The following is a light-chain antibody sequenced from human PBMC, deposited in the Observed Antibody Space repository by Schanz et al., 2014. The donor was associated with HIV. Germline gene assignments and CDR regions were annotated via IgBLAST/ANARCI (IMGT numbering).Light chain of an antibody. Sequence: QSVLTQPPSMSAAPGQRVTISCAGSAFNIGQNYVSWFQQFPGTAPKLLIYVNHQRPSDIPDRFSGSKTGTSATLAIVGLQTGDEADYYCGIWDTSLNVVVFGGGTKLTVL. V-gene: IGLV1-51*01. CDR2: VNH. J-gene: IGLJ2*01. CDR3: GIWDTSLNVVV. CDR1: AFNIGQNY.